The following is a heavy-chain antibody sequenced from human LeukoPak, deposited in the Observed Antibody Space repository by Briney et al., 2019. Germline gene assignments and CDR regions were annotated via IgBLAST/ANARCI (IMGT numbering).Heavy chain of an antibody. CDR3: ARPLRVTMIRGAAFRASSDFDP. V-gene: IGHV1-2*02. J-gene: IGHJ5*02. D-gene: IGHD3-10*01. CDR2: INPNSGGT. CDR1: GYTFTGYY. Sequence: GASVKVSCKASGYTFTGYYMHWVRQAPGQGLEWMGWINPNSGGTNYAQKFQGSVTMTRDTSISTAYMELSRLRYDDTAVYYCARPLRVTMIRGAAFRASSDFDPWGQGTLVTVSS.